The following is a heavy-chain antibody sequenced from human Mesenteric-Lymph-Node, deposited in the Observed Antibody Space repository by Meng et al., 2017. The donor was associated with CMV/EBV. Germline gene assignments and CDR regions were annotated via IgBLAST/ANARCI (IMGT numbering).Heavy chain of an antibody. D-gene: IGHD5-18*01. J-gene: IGHJ6*02. CDR3: AGGSYGSYYYYGMDV. CDR1: GISVSNNY. Sequence: GGSLRLSCTASGISVSNNYWTWVRQAPGKGLEWVAFIFYDGTKKYYGDSVKGRFTISRDNAKNSLYLQMNSLRAEDTAVYYCAGGSYGSYYYYGMDVWGQGTTVTVSS. CDR2: IFYDGTKK. V-gene: IGHV3-33*03.